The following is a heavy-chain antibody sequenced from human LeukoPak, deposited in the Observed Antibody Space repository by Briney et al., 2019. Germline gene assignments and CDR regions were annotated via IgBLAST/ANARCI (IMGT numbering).Heavy chain of an antibody. CDR1: GFTVSSNY. J-gene: IGHJ6*03. Sequence: GGSLRLSCAASGFTVSSNYMSWVRRAPGKGLEWVSVIYSGGSTYYADSVKGRFTISRDNSKNTLYLQMNSLRAEDTAVYYCARSAQQLARYYYYYYMDVWGKGTTVTVSS. V-gene: IGHV3-53*01. CDR2: IYSGGST. D-gene: IGHD6-13*01. CDR3: ARSAQQLARYYYYYYMDV.